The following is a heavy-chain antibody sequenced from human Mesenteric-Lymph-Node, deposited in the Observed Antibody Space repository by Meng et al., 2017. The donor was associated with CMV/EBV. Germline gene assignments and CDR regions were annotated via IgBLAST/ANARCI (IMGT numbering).Heavy chain of an antibody. D-gene: IGHD3-10*01. CDR2: IRFDGSNK. V-gene: IGHV3-30*02. CDR3: AKDKYYGSGNPDF. CDR1: GFTFSTYA. Sequence: GESLKISCAASGFTFSTYAMHWVRQAPGKGLDWVAFIRFDGSNKFYADSVKGRFTISRDKSKNTLYLQMNSLRAEDTAVYYCAKDKYYGSGNPDFWGQGTLVTVSS. J-gene: IGHJ4*02.